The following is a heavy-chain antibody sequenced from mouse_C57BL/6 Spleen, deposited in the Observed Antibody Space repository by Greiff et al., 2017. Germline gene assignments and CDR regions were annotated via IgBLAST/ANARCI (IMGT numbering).Heavy chain of an antibody. J-gene: IGHJ1*03. CDR1: GYTFTDYN. CDR3: ARSYYYGSSYVGWYFDV. Sequence: EVQLQQSGPELVKPGASVKIPCKASGYTFTDYNMDWVKQSHGKSLEWIGDINPNNGGTIYHQKFKGKATLTVDKSSSTAYMELRSLTSEDTAVSYCARSYYYGSSYVGWYFDVWGTGTTVTVSS. CDR2: INPNNGGT. D-gene: IGHD1-1*01. V-gene: IGHV1-18*01.